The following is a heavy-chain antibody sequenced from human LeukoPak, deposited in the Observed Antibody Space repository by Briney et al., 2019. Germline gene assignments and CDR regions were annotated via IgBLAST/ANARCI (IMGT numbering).Heavy chain of an antibody. Sequence: GESLKISCQGSGYYFTNYWIGWVRQMPGKGLEWMGIIYPGDSDTRYSPSFQGQVSISADKSISTAYLQWSSLKASDTAIYYCARHRKPSTTSRTPMFYYYYYGMDDWGQGTTVAVSS. V-gene: IGHV5-51*01. CDR3: ARHRKPSTTSRTPMFYYYYYGMDD. D-gene: IGHD3-10*02. CDR2: IYPGDSDT. CDR1: GYYFTNYW. J-gene: IGHJ6*02.